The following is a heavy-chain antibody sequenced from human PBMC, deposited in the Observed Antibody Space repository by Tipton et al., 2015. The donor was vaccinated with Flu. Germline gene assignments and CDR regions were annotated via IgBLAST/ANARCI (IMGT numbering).Heavy chain of an antibody. Sequence: TLSLTCSVSGYPIRSAYYWGWVRRPPGKGLEWIGTIYHSGTTYYNPSLKSRLTISVDKSKKQFSLKLSSVTAADTAVYYCARGERDSSSWYPYHFDYWGQGTLVTVSS. J-gene: IGHJ4*02. CDR2: IYHSGTT. CDR3: ARGERDSSSWYPYHFDY. V-gene: IGHV4-38-2*02. CDR1: GYPIRSAYY. D-gene: IGHD6-13*01.